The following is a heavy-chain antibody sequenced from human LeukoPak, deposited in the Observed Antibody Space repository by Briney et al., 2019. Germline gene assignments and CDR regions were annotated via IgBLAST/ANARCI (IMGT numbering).Heavy chain of an antibody. J-gene: IGHJ5*02. V-gene: IGHV4-39*07. CDR3: ARGGQQLVRGFHWFDP. CDR1: GGSITSSSYY. CDR2: IYYSGST. D-gene: IGHD6-13*01. Sequence: SETLSLTCTVSGGSITSSSYYWGWIRQPPGKGLDWIVSIYYSGSTYYNPSLKSRVTISVDTSKNQFSLKLSSLTAADTAVYYCARGGQQLVRGFHWFDPWGQGILVTVSS.